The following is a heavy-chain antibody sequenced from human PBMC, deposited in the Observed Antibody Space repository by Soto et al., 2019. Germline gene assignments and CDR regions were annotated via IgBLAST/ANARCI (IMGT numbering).Heavy chain of an antibody. CDR1: GGSISSYY. V-gene: IGHV4-59*01. D-gene: IGHD3-9*01. CDR2: IYYSGST. CDR3: ARGGIYDILTGYYNDAFDI. J-gene: IGHJ3*02. Sequence: SETLSLTCTVSGGSISSYYWSWIRQPPGKGLEWIGYIYYSGSTNYNPSLKSRVTISVDTSKNQFSLKLSSVTAADTAVYYCARGGIYDILTGYYNDAFDIWGQGTMVTVSS.